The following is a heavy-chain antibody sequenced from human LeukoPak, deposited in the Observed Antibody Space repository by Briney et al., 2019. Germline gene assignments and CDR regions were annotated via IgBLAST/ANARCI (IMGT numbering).Heavy chain of an antibody. CDR1: GFTFSSYW. CDR2: INSDGSYT. V-gene: IGHV3-74*01. D-gene: IGHD4-17*01. CDR3: GRVQREMTTDDY. J-gene: IGHJ4*02. Sequence: QPGGSLRLSCAASGFTFSSYWMHWVRLVPGKGLGWVSRINSDGSYTSYADSVTGRFTISRDNAKNTLYLQMNSLRAEDTAVYYCGRVQREMTTDDYWGQGTLVTVSS.